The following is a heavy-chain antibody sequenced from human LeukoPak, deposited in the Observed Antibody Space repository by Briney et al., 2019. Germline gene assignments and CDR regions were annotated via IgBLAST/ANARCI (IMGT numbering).Heavy chain of an antibody. CDR3: ARYIVVAASLGYWYFDL. CDR2: IYYSGST. Sequence: PSETLSIICTVSGGSISSSSYYWGWIRQPPGKGLEWIGSIYYSGSTYYNPSLKSRVTISVDTSKNQFSLKLSSVTAADTAVYYCARYIVVAASLGYWYFDLWGRGTLVTVSS. D-gene: IGHD2-15*01. V-gene: IGHV4-39*07. J-gene: IGHJ2*01. CDR1: GGSISSSSYY.